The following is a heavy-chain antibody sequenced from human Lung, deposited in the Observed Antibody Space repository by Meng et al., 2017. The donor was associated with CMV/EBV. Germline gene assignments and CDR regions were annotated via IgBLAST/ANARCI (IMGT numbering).Heavy chain of an antibody. Sequence: SETLSLTCTVPGGSISSGGYYWSWIRQHPGKGLEWIGYIYYSGSTYYNPSLKSRVTISVDTSKNQFSLKLSSVTAADTAVYYCARPGAAAETEGFDLWGRGTLVXVSS. V-gene: IGHV4-31*03. J-gene: IGHJ2*01. CDR3: ARPGAAAETEGFDL. CDR1: GGSISSGGYY. D-gene: IGHD6-13*01. CDR2: IYYSGST.